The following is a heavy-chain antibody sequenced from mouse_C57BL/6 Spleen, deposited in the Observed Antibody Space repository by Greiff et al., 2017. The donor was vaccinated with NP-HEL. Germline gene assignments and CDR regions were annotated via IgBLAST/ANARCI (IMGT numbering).Heavy chain of an antibody. J-gene: IGHJ3*01. CDR2: IYPGNSDT. V-gene: IGHV1-5*01. CDR1: GYTFTSYW. CDR3: TRSRDGYYTAWFAY. D-gene: IGHD2-3*01. Sequence: VQLKQSGTVLARPGASVKMSCKTSGYTFTSYWMHWVKQRPGQGLEWIGAIYPGNSDTSYNQKFKGKAKLTAVISASTAYMELSSLTNEDSAVYYCTRSRDGYYTAWFAYWGQGTLVTVSA.